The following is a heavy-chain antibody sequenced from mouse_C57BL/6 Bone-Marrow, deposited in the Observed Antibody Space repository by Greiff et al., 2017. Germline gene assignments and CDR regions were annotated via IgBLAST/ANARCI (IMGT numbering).Heavy chain of an antibody. CDR2: IYPGSGST. V-gene: IGHV1-55*01. CDR1: GYTFTSYW. J-gene: IGHJ3*01. CDR3: ARSALIAWFAD. Sequence: QVQLQQPGAELVKPGASVTMSCKASGYTFTSYWITWVQQRPGQGLEWIGDIYPGSGSTNYNEKFKRKATLTVATSSSTAYMQLSSLPSEDSAVEDCARSALIAWFADWGQGTLVTVSA.